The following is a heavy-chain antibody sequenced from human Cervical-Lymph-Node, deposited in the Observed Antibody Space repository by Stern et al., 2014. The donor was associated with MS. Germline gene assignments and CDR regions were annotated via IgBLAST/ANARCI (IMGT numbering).Heavy chain of an antibody. CDR1: GVSLSTSGMR. V-gene: IGHV2-70*04. J-gene: IGHJ3*02. CDR2: IDWDDHK. Sequence: QITLKESGPALVKPTQTLTLTCTFSGVSLSTSGMRVSWIRQPPGRALEWLARIDWDDHKYYTPSLKTRLTISKDSSKNLVVLTMTNMDPVDTATYYCTRIQAGGGAFDIWGQGTMVTVSS. D-gene: IGHD2-8*02. CDR3: TRIQAGGGAFDI.